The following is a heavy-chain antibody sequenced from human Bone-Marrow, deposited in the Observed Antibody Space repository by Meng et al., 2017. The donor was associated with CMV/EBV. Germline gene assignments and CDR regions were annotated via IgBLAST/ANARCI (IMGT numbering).Heavy chain of an antibody. CDR1: GGPISSSSYY. Sequence: SGGPISSSSYYWGWIRQPPGKGLEWIGSIYYSGSTYYNPSLKSRVTISVDTSKNQFSLKLSSVTAADTAVYYCARSDIAAAGSFDYWGQGTLVTVSS. J-gene: IGHJ4*02. CDR2: IYYSGST. D-gene: IGHD6-13*01. V-gene: IGHV4-39*01. CDR3: ARSDIAAAGSFDY.